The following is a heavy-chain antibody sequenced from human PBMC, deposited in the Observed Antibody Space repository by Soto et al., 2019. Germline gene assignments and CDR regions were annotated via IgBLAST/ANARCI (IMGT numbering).Heavy chain of an antibody. CDR2: ISYDGSNK. CDR3: AKDGPSSVKPPTPPRLYY. J-gene: IGHJ4*02. CDR1: GFTFSSYG. D-gene: IGHD3-22*01. V-gene: IGHV3-30*18. Sequence: QVQLVESGGGVVQPGRSLRLSCAASGFTFSSYGMHWVRQAPGKGLEWVAVISYDGSNKYYADSVKGRFTISRDNSKNTLYLQMNSMRAEDTAVYYCAKDGPSSVKPPTPPRLYYWGQGTMVTVSS.